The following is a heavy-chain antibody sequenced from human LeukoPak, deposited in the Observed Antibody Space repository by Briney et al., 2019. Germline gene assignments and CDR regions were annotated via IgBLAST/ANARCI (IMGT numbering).Heavy chain of an antibody. CDR1: GFTFSTSY. J-gene: IGHJ4*02. CDR3: ARAGGFCSGDTCRFFDF. Sequence: GGSLRLSCAASGFTFSTSYLNWVRQAPGKGLEWVSSISSRRSYIYYADSVKGRFTISRDNAKNSLYLQMNSLGAEDTAVYYCARAGGFCSGDTCRFFDFWGQGTLVTVS. CDR2: ISSRRSYI. D-gene: IGHD2-8*02. V-gene: IGHV3-21*01.